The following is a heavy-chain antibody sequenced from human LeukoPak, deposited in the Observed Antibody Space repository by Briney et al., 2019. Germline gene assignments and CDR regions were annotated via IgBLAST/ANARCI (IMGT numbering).Heavy chain of an antibody. CDR3: TTDRDSRIVVVTAFIL. D-gene: IGHD2-21*02. CDR1: GFTFNNYG. J-gene: IGHJ4*02. CDR2: IKSKTDGGTT. V-gene: IGHV3-15*07. Sequence: KSGGSLRLSCAASGFTFNNYGMHWVRQAPGKGLEWVGRIKSKTDGGTTDYAAPVKGRFTISRDDSKNTLYLQMNSLKTEDTAVYYCTTDRDSRIVVVTAFILWGQGTLVTVSS.